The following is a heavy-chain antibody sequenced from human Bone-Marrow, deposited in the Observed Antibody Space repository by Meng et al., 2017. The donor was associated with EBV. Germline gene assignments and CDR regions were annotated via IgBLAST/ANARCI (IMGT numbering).Heavy chain of an antibody. CDR2: IIPIFGTA. CDR1: GGTFSSYA. Sequence: VEAGAEVKKPGSSVKVSSKASGGTFSSYAISWVRQDPGQGLEWMGGIIPIFGTANYAQKFQGRVTITADESTSTAYMELSSLRSEDTAVYYCARDCSGSYNNWFDPWGQGTLVTVSS. D-gene: IGHD1-26*01. V-gene: IGHV1-69*01. J-gene: IGHJ5*02. CDR3: ARDCSGSYNNWFDP.